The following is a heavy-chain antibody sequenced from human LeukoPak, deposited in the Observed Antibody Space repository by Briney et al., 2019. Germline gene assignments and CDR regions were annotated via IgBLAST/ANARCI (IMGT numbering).Heavy chain of an antibody. J-gene: IGHJ4*02. CDR2: IRYDGSET. D-gene: IGHD3-10*01. CDR1: GFTVSSNY. Sequence: GGSLRLSCAASGFTVSSNYMSWVRQAPGKGLEWVVFIRYDGSETHYADSVKGRFTISRDNSRNTLYLQMNSLRTEDTAVYYCAKEGSSYYPDYWGQGTLVTVSS. V-gene: IGHV3-30*02. CDR3: AKEGSSYYPDY.